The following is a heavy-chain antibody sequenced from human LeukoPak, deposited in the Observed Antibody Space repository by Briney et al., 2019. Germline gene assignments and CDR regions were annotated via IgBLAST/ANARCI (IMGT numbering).Heavy chain of an antibody. J-gene: IGHJ4*02. CDR1: GFTFSSYA. CDR3: AKTLLGLVVPAAAIDY. V-gene: IGHV3-23*01. Sequence: GGSLRLSCAGSGFTFSSYAMSWVRQAPGKGLEWVSAISGSGGSTYYADSVKGRFTISRDNSKNTLYLQMNSLRAEDTAVYYCAKTLLGLVVPAAAIDYWGQGTLVTVSS. D-gene: IGHD2-2*01. CDR2: ISGSGGST.